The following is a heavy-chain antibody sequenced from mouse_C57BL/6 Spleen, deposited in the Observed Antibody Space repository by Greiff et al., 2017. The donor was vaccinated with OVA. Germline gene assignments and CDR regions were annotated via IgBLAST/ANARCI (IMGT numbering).Heavy chain of an antibody. J-gene: IGHJ2*01. Sequence: QVQLQQPGAELVRPGTSVKLSCKASGYTFTSYWMHWVKQRPGQGLGWIGVIDPSDSYTNYNQKFKGKATLTVDTSSSTAYMQLSSLTSEDSAVYYCATDYYGRTLDYWGQGTTLTVSS. D-gene: IGHD1-1*01. CDR1: GYTFTSYW. CDR2: IDPSDSYT. CDR3: ATDYYGRTLDY. V-gene: IGHV1-59*01.